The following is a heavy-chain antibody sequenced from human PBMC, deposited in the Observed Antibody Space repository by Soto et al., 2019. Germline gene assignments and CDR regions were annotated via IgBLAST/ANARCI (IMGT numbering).Heavy chain of an antibody. CDR2: ISAFNGHT. Sequence: QVQLVQSGPEVRKPGASVKVSCKASGYTFRDYGIAWVRQAPGQGLEWMGWISAFNGHTNYAQKFQGRVTMTTDTSSNTAYMELRSLRSDDTAMYYCATSYDSGFDPWGQGTLVSVSS. V-gene: IGHV1-18*01. D-gene: IGHD5-12*01. J-gene: IGHJ5*02. CDR3: ATSYDSGFDP. CDR1: GYTFRDYG.